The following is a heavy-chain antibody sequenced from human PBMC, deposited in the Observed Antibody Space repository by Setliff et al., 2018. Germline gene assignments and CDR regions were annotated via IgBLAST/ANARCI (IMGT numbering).Heavy chain of an antibody. D-gene: IGHD2-15*01. CDR3: ARTCSGSGCYAGLES. CDR1: GFTFSTYR. V-gene: IGHV3-33*08. J-gene: IGHJ4*02. CDR2: IWDDGGNK. Sequence: PWGSLRLSCAASGFTFSTYRMHCVRQAPGKGLEWVAVIWDDGGNKYHADSVKGRFTISRDNSKNKLYLQMNSLRPEDTAVDYCARTCSGSGCYAGLESWGQGTPVTVSS.